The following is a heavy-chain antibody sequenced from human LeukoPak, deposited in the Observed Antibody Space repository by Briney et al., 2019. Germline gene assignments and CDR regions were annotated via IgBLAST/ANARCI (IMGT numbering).Heavy chain of an antibody. V-gene: IGHV4-30-4*01. D-gene: IGHD3-10*01. CDR1: GGSISSGDYY. CDR3: SSGSYYFSLDY. CDR2: IYCSGST. J-gene: IGHJ4*02. Sequence: SQTLSLTCTVSGGSISSGDYYWSWIRQPPGKGLEWIGYIYCSGSTYYNPSLNSRVTISVDTSKNQFSLKLSSVTAADTAVYYCSSGSYYFSLDYWGQGTLVTVSS.